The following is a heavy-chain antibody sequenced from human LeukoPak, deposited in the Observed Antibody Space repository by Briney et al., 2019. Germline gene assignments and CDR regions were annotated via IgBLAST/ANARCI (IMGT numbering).Heavy chain of an antibody. J-gene: IGHJ4*02. CDR2: ISGSGGST. CDR1: GFTFSSYA. V-gene: IGHV3-23*01. D-gene: IGHD6-13*01. Sequence: GGSLRLSCAASGFTFSSYAMSWVRQAPGKGLEWVSAISGSGGSTYYADSVKGRFAISRDNSKNTLYLQMNSLRAEDTAVYYCAKDRGNSSSHPFDYWGQGTLVTVSS. CDR3: AKDRGNSSSHPFDY.